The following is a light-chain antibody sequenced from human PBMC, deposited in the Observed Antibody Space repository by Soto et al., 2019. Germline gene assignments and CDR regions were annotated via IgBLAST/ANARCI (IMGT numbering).Light chain of an antibody. CDR1: QSVSSSY. V-gene: IGKV3-20*01. Sequence: EIVLTQSPGTLSLSPGERATLSCRASQSVSSSYLAWYQQKPGQDPRLLIYGASSRATGIPDRFSGSGSVTDFTLTISRLEPEDFAVYSCHQYGSSPVYTFGQGNKLEIK. J-gene: IGKJ2*01. CDR2: GAS. CDR3: HQYGSSPVYT.